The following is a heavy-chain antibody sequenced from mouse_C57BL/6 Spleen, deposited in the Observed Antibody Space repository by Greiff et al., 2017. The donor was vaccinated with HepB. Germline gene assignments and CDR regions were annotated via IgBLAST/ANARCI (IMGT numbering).Heavy chain of an antibody. Sequence: QVQLQQSGAELVKPGASVKISCKASGYAFSSYWMNWVKQRPGKGLEWIGQIYPGDGDTNYNGKFKGKATLTADKSSSTAYIQLSSLTSEDSAVYFCARWDEGYYAMDYWGQGTSVTDSS. CDR2: IYPGDGDT. CDR3: ARWDEGYYAMDY. J-gene: IGHJ4*01. D-gene: IGHD4-1*01. CDR1: GYAFSSYW. V-gene: IGHV1-80*01.